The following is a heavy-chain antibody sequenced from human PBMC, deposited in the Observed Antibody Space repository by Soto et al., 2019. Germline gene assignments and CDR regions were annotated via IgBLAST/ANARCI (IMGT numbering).Heavy chain of an antibody. CDR3: ARGGYSSSWTRRYYGMDV. V-gene: IGHV1-8*01. J-gene: IGHJ6*02. Sequence: ASVKVSCKASGYTFTSYDINWVRQATGQGLEWMGWMNPNSGNTGYAQKFQGRVTMTRNTSISTAYMELSSLRSEDTAVYYCARGGYSSSWTRRYYGMDVWGQGNPGHRLL. CDR2: MNPNSGNT. D-gene: IGHD6-13*01. CDR1: GYTFTSYD.